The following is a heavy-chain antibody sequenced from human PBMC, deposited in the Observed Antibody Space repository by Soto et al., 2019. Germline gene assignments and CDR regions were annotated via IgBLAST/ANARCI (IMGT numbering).Heavy chain of an antibody. D-gene: IGHD1-26*01. J-gene: IGHJ3*02. CDR1: GFTFSSYE. CDR3: AREKSVRYSVDDACDR. CDR2: ISSRGTI. Sequence: EVQLVESGGGLVQPGGSLRLSCAASGFTFSSYEMDWVRQAPGKGLEWVAYISSRGTILYADSVEGRFTISRANADNSLGLQMKRLRAGDTDVYDCAREKSVRYSVDDACDRSVRGSMVTVAS. V-gene: IGHV3-48*03.